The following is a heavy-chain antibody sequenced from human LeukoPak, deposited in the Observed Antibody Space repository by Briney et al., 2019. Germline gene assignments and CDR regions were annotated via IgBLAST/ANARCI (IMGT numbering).Heavy chain of an antibody. CDR1: GFTFSNYA. J-gene: IGHJ6*03. CDR2: ISYDGSNK. Sequence: GGSLRLSCAASGFTFSNYAMHWVRQAPGKGLEWVAVISYDGSNKFYADSVKGRFTISRDNSKNTLHLQMNSLRAEDTAVYYCARSLATSYYYMDAWGKGTTVTVSS. CDR3: ARSLATSYYYMDA. D-gene: IGHD5-12*01. V-gene: IGHV3-30*04.